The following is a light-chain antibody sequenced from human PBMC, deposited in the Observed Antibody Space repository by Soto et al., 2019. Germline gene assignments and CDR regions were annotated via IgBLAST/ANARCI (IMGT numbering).Light chain of an antibody. CDR2: IAS. V-gene: IGKV3-20*01. CDR3: QQYGSSPYT. J-gene: IGKJ2*01. Sequence: EVVLTQSPGTLSLSPGERATLSCRASQSVSRSYLAWYQQKPGQAPRLLIYIASRRATGIPDRFSGSGSGTDFNLTISRLEPEDVAMYYCQQYGSSPYTFGQGNKLEIK. CDR1: QSVSRSY.